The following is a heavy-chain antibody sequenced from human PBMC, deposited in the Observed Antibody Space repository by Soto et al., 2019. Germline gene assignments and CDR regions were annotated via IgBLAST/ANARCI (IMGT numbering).Heavy chain of an antibody. V-gene: IGHV5-51*01. CDR1: GYSFTTYW. Sequence: GEALKISCKASGYSFTTYWIAWVRQIPGKGLEWMGIINPGDSDIRYSPSFQGQVTISADNSISTAYLQWSSLMASDTAIYYCARHEQFYYYYYGMDVGGQGTAVTVS. CDR3: ARHEQFYYYYYGMDV. D-gene: IGHD4-4*01. CDR2: INPGDSDI. J-gene: IGHJ6*02.